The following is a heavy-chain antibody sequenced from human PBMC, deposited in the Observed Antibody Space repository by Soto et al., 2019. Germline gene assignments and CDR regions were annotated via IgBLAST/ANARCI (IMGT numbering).Heavy chain of an antibody. V-gene: IGHV3-48*02. D-gene: IGHD2-2*01. Sequence: AGGSLRLSCAASGFTFSSYSMNWVRQAPGKGLEWVSYISSSSTIHYADSVKGRFTISRDNAKNSLYLQMNSLRDEDTAVYYCARVGSTRGAFDIWGQGTMVTVSS. CDR1: GFTFSSYS. CDR3: ARVGSTRGAFDI. CDR2: ISSSSTI. J-gene: IGHJ3*02.